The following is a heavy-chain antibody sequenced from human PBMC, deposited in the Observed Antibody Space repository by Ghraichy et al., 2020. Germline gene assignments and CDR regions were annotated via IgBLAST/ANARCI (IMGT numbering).Heavy chain of an antibody. CDR2: IYYSGST. D-gene: IGHD3-3*01. CDR1: GGSISSYY. Sequence: ESLNISCTVSGGSISSYYWSWIRQPPGKGLEWIGYIYYSGSTNYNPSLKSRVTISVDTSKNQFSLKLSSVTAADTAVYYCAAITIFGVVTAFDYWGQGTLVTVSS. CDR3: AAITIFGVVTAFDY. V-gene: IGHV4-59*01. J-gene: IGHJ4*02.